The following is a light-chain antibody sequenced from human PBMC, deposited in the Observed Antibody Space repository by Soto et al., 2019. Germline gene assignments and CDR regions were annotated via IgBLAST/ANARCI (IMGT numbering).Light chain of an antibody. CDR2: ADS. CDR1: QTIRTY. CDR3: QQSYSTPIT. J-gene: IGKJ5*01. Sequence: DIQMTQSPPSLSASVGDRVISTCRASQTIRTYLNWYQSRPGKAPELLISADSSFQSGVPSRFSGRGSGTNFTLTISGLQPEDFATYFCQQSYSTPITFGQGTRLEIK. V-gene: IGKV1-39*01.